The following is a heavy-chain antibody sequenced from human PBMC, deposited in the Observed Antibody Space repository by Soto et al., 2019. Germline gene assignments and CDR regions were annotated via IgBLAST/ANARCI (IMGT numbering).Heavy chain of an antibody. J-gene: IGHJ6*02. CDR1: GFTFSSYA. D-gene: IGHD3-16*01. CDR3: AKDLSITLGGVTPDGMDV. Sequence: GGSLRLSCAASGFTFSSYAMSWVRQAPGKGLEWVSAISGSGGSTYYADSVKGRFTISRDNSKNTLYLQMNSLRAEDTAVYYCAKDLSITLGGVTPDGMDVWGQGTTVTVSS. CDR2: ISGSGGST. V-gene: IGHV3-23*01.